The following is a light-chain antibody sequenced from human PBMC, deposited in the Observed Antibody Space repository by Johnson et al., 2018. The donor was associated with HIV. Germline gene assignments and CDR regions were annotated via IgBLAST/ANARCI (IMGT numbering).Light chain of an antibody. Sequence: HSVLTQPPSVSAAPGQKVTISCSGSSSNIENNYVSWYQQFPGTAPKLLIYDNTKRPSGIPDRFSGSKSDTSATLGITGLQSGDEADYYCGTWDSSLSAYVFGNGTKVTVL. CDR1: SSNIENNY. V-gene: IGLV1-51*01. CDR2: DNT. J-gene: IGLJ1*01. CDR3: GTWDSSLSAYV.